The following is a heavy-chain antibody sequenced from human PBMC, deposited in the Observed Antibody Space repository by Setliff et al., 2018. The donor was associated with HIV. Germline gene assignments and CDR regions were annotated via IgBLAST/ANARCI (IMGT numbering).Heavy chain of an antibody. J-gene: IGHJ4*02. CDR1: GCTFTSYY. CDR2: IYPSDGRT. CDR3: AREPSGSGNYFYFDY. V-gene: IGHV1-46*01. Sequence: ASVKVSCKASGCTFTSYYMHWVRQAPGQGLEWMGIIYPSDGRTTYAQEFQGRVTMTRDTSTSTVYMELSSLRSEDTAVYYCAREPSGSGNYFYFDYWGQGTLVTVSS. D-gene: IGHD1-26*01.